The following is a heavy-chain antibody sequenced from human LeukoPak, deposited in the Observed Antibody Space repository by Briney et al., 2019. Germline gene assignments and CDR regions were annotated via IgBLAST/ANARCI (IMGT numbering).Heavy chain of an antibody. D-gene: IGHD1-26*01. CDR2: INPNSGGT. V-gene: IGHV1-2*02. CDR1: GYTFTGYY. Sequence: GASVKVSCMASGYTFTGYYMHWVRQAPGQGLEWMGWINPNSGGTNYAQKFQGRVTMTRDTSISTAYMELSRLRSDDTAVYYCARGSKELRGWFDPWGQGTLVTVSS. J-gene: IGHJ5*02. CDR3: ARGSKELRGWFDP.